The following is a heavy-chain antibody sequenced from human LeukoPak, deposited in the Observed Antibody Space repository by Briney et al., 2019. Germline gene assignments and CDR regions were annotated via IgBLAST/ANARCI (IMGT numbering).Heavy chain of an antibody. V-gene: IGHV1-69*05. D-gene: IGHD5-24*01. CDR3: ARAPGGGYNSLDY. CDR2: IIPIFGTA. Sequence: ASVKVSCKASGGTFSSYAISWVRQAPGQGLEWMGGIIPIFGTANYAQKFQGRVTITTDESTSTAYMELSSLRSEDTAVYYCARAPGGGYNSLDYWGQGTLVTVSS. J-gene: IGHJ4*02. CDR1: GGTFSSYA.